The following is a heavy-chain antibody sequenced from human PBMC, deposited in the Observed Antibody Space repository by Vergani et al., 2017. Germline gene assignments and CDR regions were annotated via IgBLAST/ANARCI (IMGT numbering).Heavy chain of an antibody. CDR2: INHSGST. CDR1: GGSFSGYY. Sequence: QVQLQQWGAGLLKPSETLSLTCAVHGGSFSGYYWSWIRQPPGKGLEWIGEINHSGSTNYNPSLKSRVTISVDTSKNQLSLKLSSVTAADTAVYYCARFTSSLNYCSGGSCQSFDYWGQGTLVTVSS. CDR3: ARFTSSLNYCSGGSCQSFDY. J-gene: IGHJ4*02. V-gene: IGHV4-34*01. D-gene: IGHD2-15*01.